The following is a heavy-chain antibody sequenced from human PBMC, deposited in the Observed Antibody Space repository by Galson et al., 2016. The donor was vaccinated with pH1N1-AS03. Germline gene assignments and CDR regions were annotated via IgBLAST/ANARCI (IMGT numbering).Heavy chain of an antibody. CDR1: GFTINNNY. J-gene: IGHJ4*02. D-gene: IGHD3-16*01. CDR3: AREPWGSTQGEY. CDR2: IYGGGDT. V-gene: IGHV3-53*01. Sequence: SLRLSCAASGFTINNNYMSWVRQAPGKGLEWVSVIYGGGDTFYADSVKGRFTISRDNSKNTVYLQKNSLRVEDTAVYYCAREPWGSTQGEYWGQGTLVTVSS.